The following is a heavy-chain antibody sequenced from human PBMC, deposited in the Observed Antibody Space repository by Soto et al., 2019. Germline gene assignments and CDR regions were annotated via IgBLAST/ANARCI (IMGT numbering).Heavy chain of an antibody. CDR1: GFTFSTYS. CDR3: ARGLYSSGWYLDY. V-gene: IGHV3-48*01. D-gene: IGHD6-19*01. Sequence: EVQLVESGGGLVQAGGSLRLSCAASGFTFSTYSMNWVRQAPGKGLEWVSYISSSSSTIYYADSVKGRFTISRDNAKNSLYLQMNSLRAEDTAVYYCARGLYSSGWYLDYWGQGTLVTVSS. CDR2: ISSSSSTI. J-gene: IGHJ4*02.